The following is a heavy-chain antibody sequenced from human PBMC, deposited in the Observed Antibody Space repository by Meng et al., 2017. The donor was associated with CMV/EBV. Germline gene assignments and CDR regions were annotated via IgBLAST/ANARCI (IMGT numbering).Heavy chain of an antibody. CDR3: ARDRYCSSTSCYWVGMDV. Sequence: LRLSCAISGDSVSSNSAAWNWIRQSPSRGLEWLGRTYYRSKWYNDYAVSVKSRITINPDPSKNQFSLQLNSVTPEDTAVYYCARDRYCSSTSCYWVGMDVWGQGTTVTVSS. J-gene: IGHJ6*02. CDR1: GDSVSSNSAA. V-gene: IGHV6-1*01. D-gene: IGHD2-2*01. CDR2: TYYRSKWYN.